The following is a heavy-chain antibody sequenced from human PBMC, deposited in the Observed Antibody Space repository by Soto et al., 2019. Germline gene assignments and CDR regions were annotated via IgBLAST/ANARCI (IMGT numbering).Heavy chain of an antibody. J-gene: IGHJ4*02. V-gene: IGHV3-23*01. Sequence: EVHLLESGGGLVQPGGSLRLSCAASGFTFSNYAMTWVRQAPGKGPEWLSVINTAGTTYYTDSVKGRFTISRDDAKNKLYLKLNGLRAEDTAIYYGARDWFEDYWGQGTLVTASS. CDR3: ARDWFEDY. CDR1: GFTFSNYA. D-gene: IGHD3-9*01. CDR2: INTAGTT.